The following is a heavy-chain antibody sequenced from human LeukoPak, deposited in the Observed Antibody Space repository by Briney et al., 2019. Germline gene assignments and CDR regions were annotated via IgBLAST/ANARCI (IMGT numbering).Heavy chain of an antibody. CDR2: IIPIFGTA. V-gene: IGHV1-69*13. D-gene: IGHD3-10*01. Sequence: ASVKVSCKASGDTFSSYAISWVRQAPGQGLEWMGGIIPIFGTANYAQKFQGRVTITADESTSTAYMELSSLRSEDTAVYYCARGGITMVRGVITPYYFDSRGQGTLVTVSS. CDR3: ARGGITMVRGVITPYYFDS. J-gene: IGHJ4*02. CDR1: GDTFSSYA.